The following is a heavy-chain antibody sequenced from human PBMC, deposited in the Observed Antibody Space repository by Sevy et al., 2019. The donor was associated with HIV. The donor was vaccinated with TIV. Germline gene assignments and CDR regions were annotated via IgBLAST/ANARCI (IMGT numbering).Heavy chain of an antibody. V-gene: IGHV4-39*01. J-gene: IGHJ4*02. D-gene: IGHD5-12*01. CDR3: TRRGYSGRFDF. Sequence: SETLSLTCSVSGGSLSRSPYYWGWIRQPPGKGLEWIGSLYHDGSSSYIPSLKSLVTMSADTSNNQFSLRLTSVTAADTAVYYCTRRGYSGRFDFWGQGILVTVSS. CDR1: GGSLSRSPYY. CDR2: LYHDGSS.